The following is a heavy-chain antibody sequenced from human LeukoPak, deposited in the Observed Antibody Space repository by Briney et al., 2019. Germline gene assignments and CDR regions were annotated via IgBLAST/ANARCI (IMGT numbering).Heavy chain of an antibody. D-gene: IGHD4-17*01. J-gene: IGHJ6*02. V-gene: IGHV4-4*07. Sequence: SETLSLTCTVSGGSISSYYWSWIRQPAGKGLEWIGRIYTSGSTNYNPSLKSRVTMSVDTSKNQFSLELSSVTAADTAVYYCARDNYGDYGPPFYYYGMDVWGQGTTVTVSS. CDR3: ARDNYGDYGPPFYYYGMDV. CDR2: IYTSGST. CDR1: GGSISSYY.